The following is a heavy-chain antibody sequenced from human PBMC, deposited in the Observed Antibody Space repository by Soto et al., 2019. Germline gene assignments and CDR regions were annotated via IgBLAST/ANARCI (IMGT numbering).Heavy chain of an antibody. CDR3: AKESSSGAFDI. CDR2: ISYDGSNK. J-gene: IGHJ3*02. Sequence: GGSLRLSCAASGFTFSSYGMHWVRQAPGKGLEWVAVISYDGSNKYYADSVKGRFTISRDNSKNTLYLRMNSLRAEDTAVYYCAKESSSGAFDIWGQGTMVTVSS. CDR1: GFTFSSYG. V-gene: IGHV3-30*18.